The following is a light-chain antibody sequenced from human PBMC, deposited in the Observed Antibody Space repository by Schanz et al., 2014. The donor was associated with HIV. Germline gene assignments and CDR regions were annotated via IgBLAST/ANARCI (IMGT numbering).Light chain of an antibody. CDR2: NSS. CDR1: QPVTGTY. CDR3: QQYGSSPLT. Sequence: EVVLTQSPGTLSLSPGDRATLSCRASQPVTGTYVAWYQQRPGQTPRLLIYNSSDRAAGIPARFSGSGSGTDFTLTISRLEPEDFAVYYCQQYGSSPLTFGPGTKVEIK. J-gene: IGKJ3*01. V-gene: IGKV3-20*01.